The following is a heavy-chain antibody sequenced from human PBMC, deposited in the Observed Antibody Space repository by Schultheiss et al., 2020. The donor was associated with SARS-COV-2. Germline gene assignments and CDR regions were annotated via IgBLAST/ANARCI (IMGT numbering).Heavy chain of an antibody. J-gene: IGHJ3*02. Sequence: GESLKISCAASGFTFSSYDMHWVRQATGKGLEWVSAIGTAGDTYYPGSVKGRFTISRENAKNSLYLQMNSLRAEDTALYYCAKGFDIVLMVYANDAFDIWGQGTMVTVSS. CDR1: GFTFSSYD. CDR2: IGTAGDT. V-gene: IGHV3-13*01. CDR3: AKGFDIVLMVYANDAFDI. D-gene: IGHD2-8*01.